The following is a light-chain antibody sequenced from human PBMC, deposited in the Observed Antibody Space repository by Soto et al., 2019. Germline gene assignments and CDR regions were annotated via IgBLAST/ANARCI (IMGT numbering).Light chain of an antibody. V-gene: IGKV1-33*01. CDR1: QDISNY. J-gene: IGKJ4*01. CDR3: QQYDNLLPETT. CDR2: DAS. Sequence: DIQMTQSPSSLSASVGDRVTITCQASQDISNYLNWYQQKPGKAPKLLIYDASNLETGVPSRFSGSGSGTDFTFTISSLQPEDIATYYCQQYDNLLPETTFGGGTKVEIK.